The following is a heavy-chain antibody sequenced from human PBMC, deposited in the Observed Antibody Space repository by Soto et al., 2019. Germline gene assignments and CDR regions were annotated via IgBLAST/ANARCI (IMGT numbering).Heavy chain of an antibody. CDR2: INAGNGNT. J-gene: IGHJ6*02. D-gene: IGHD4-4*01. CDR3: ARFLEGIGNSRGSNYRAYYYYGMDV. Sequence: ASVKVSCKASGYTFTSYAMHWVRQAPGQRLEWMGWINAGNGNTKYSQKFQGRVTITRDTSASTAYMELSSLRSEDTAVYYCARFLEGIGNSRGSNYRAYYYYGMDVWGQGTTVTVSS. CDR1: GYTFTSYA. V-gene: IGHV1-3*01.